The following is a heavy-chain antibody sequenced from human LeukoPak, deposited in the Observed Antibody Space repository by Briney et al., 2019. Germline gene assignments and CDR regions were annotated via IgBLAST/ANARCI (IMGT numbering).Heavy chain of an antibody. D-gene: IGHD1-26*01. V-gene: IGHV3-23*01. CDR3: AKGFNIVGATPFDY. CDR1: GFTFSSYA. J-gene: IGHJ4*02. Sequence: GGSLRLSCAASGFTFSSYAMSWVRQAPGKGLVWVSAISGSGGSTYYADSVKGRFTISRDNSKNTLYLQMNSLRAEDTAVYYCAKGFNIVGATPFDYWGQGTLVTVSS. CDR2: ISGSGGST.